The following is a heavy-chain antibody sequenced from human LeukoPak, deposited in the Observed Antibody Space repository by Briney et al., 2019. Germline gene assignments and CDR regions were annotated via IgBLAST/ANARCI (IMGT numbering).Heavy chain of an antibody. V-gene: IGHV4-31*03. CDR2: IYYSGNT. CDR1: GGSISSGGYY. D-gene: IGHD6-6*01. Sequence: SQTLSLTCTVSGGSISSGGYYWIWIRQHPGKGLKGIGYIYYSGNTYYNPYLKSRVTISVATSKNQFSLKLSSVTAADTAVYYCARENRWYSSSGRFDYWGQGTLVTVSS. CDR3: ARENRWYSSSGRFDY. J-gene: IGHJ4*02.